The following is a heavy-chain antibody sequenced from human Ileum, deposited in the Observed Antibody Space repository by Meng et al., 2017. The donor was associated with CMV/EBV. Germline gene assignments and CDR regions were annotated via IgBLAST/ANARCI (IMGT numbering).Heavy chain of an antibody. CDR1: GFTFSSSI. Sequence: QVQWVVSGGSGVQPGRSLRLSWAVSGFTFSSSILHWVRQAQGKGLEWIALISHDETKRYSDYVKNRFTISRDNSKNTVYLQMNSLTSEDAAIYYCARERGSSGRAGYFDYWQQGALVTVSS. J-gene: IGHJ4*02. D-gene: IGHD6-25*01. CDR2: ISHDETKR. CDR3: ARERGSSGRAGYFDY. V-gene: IGHV3-30-3*01.